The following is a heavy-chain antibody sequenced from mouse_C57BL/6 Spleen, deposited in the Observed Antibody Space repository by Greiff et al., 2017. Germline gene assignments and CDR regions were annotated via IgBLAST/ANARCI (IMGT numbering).Heavy chain of an antibody. CDR1: GFTFTAYY. J-gene: IGHJ4*01. V-gene: IGHV7-3*01. CDR2: IRNKANGYTT. CDR3: ARYRAMDY. Sequence: EVMLVESGGGLVQPGGSLSLSCAASGFTFTAYYMSWVRQPPGKALEWLGFIRNKANGYTTEYSASVKGRFTISRDNSQSILYLEMDALRAEDSATYYCARYRAMDYWGQGTSVTVSS.